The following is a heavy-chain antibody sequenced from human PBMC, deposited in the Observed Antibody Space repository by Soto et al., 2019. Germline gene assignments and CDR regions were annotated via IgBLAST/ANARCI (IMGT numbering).Heavy chain of an antibody. Sequence: QLQLQESGSGLVKPSQTLSLTCTVSGGSIRTGGYSWSWIRQPPGKGLEWIGNTYHSGNPYYHPSLXXXVXXSVDGSKNQFSLKVSSVTAADTAVYYCASEDSGDYGGYFDYWGQGSLVTVSS. V-gene: IGHV4-30-2*01. CDR1: GGSIRTGGYS. D-gene: IGHD4-17*01. J-gene: IGHJ4*02. CDR2: TYHSGNP. CDR3: ASEDSGDYGGYFDY.